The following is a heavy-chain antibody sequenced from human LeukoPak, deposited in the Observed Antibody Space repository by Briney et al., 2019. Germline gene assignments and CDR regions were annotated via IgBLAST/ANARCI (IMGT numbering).Heavy chain of an antibody. CDR3: ARDGSGSPDY. V-gene: IGHV3-64*01. CDR2: ISDNGRQT. J-gene: IGHJ4*02. CDR1: GFTFSNYA. D-gene: IGHD3-10*01. Sequence: GGSLRLSCAASGFTFSNYAIHWVRQAPGKGLEYVSAISDNGRQTFYTNSVKDRFTISRDNSNNTLYLQMGSLRAEDMAVYYCARDGSGSPDYWGQGTLVTVSS.